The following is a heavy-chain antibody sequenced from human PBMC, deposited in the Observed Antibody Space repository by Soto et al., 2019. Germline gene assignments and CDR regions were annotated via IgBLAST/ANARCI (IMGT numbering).Heavy chain of an antibody. J-gene: IGHJ5*02. CDR3: VLEGCRRTGCYSRDP. Sequence: EAQLVQSGGGLVQPGGSLQLSCAASGFTFGGSPVHWVRQASGKGLEWVGRIRSDSASSAIAYAASVRGRFTLSRDDSKNTAYLQVNSLEVEDTALYNCVLEGCRRTGCYSRDPWGQGTLVTVS. CDR1: GFTFGGSP. CDR2: IRSDSASSAI. V-gene: IGHV3-73*01. D-gene: IGHD2-2*01.